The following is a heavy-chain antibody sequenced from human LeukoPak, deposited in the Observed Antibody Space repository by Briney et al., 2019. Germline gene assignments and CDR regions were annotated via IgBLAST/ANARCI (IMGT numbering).Heavy chain of an antibody. CDR1: GGSISSSSYY. CDR3: ARPAGDFWSGYYPYYFDY. Sequence: PSETLSLTCTVSGGSISSSSYYWGWIRQPPGKGLEWIGSIYYSGSTYYNPSLKSRVTISVETSKNQFSLKRSSVTAADTAVYYCARPAGDFWSGYYPYYFDYWGQGTLVNVSS. V-gene: IGHV4-39*01. CDR2: IYYSGST. D-gene: IGHD3-3*01. J-gene: IGHJ4*02.